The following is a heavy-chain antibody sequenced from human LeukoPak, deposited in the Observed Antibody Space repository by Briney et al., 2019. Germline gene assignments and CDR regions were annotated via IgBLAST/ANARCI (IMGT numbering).Heavy chain of an antibody. D-gene: IGHD2-15*01. J-gene: IGHJ4*02. CDR3: ARGQGLLQRYYFDY. Sequence: GGSLRLSCAASGFTFSSYSMNWVRQAPGKGLEWVSSISSSSSYIYYADSVKGRFTISRDNAENSLFLQMNSLRAEDTAVYYCARGQGLLQRYYFDYWGQGTLVTVSS. CDR2: ISSSSSYI. CDR1: GFTFSSYS. V-gene: IGHV3-21*01.